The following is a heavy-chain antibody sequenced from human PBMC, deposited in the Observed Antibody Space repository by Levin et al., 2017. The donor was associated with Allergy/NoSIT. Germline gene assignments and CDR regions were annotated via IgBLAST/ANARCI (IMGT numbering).Heavy chain of an antibody. CDR2: IYPGDSDT. CDR3: ARRGTRDYYYYMDV. V-gene: IGHV5-51*01. D-gene: IGHD1-1*01. CDR1: GYSFTSYW. Sequence: KVSCQGSGYSFTSYWIGWVRQMPGKGLEWMGIIYPGDSDTRYSPSFQGQVTIPADKSIRTAYLQWSSLKASDPAIYYCARRGTRDYYYYMDVWGKGTTVTVSS. J-gene: IGHJ6*03.